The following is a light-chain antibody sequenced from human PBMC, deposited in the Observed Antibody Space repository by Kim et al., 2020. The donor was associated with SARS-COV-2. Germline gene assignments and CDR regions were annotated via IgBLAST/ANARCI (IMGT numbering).Light chain of an antibody. CDR2: GAS. V-gene: IGKV3-20*01. CDR1: QSVGSSY. J-gene: IGKJ1*01. Sequence: SPGERATLSCRASQSVGSSYLAWYQQKPGQAPRLLIFGASGRATGIPDRFSGSGSGTDFTLTISRLEPEEFAVYYCQQYASATRTFGQGTKVDIK. CDR3: QQYASATRT.